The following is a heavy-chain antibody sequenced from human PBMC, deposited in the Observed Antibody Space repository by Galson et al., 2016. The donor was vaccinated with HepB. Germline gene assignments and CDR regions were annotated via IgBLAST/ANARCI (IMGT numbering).Heavy chain of an antibody. V-gene: IGHV6-1*01. CDR1: RDSVSRTGAA. Sequence: CAISRDSVSRTGAAWNWLRQSPSRGLEWLGRTYYRSKWFFDYAVSVKGRMIINADRAQNHFSLQLNSVTPEDTAVYYCARDIGGWSHYYFYGMDVWGQGTTVTVSS. J-gene: IGHJ6*02. D-gene: IGHD2-15*01. CDR2: TYYRSKWFF. CDR3: ARDIGGWSHYYFYGMDV.